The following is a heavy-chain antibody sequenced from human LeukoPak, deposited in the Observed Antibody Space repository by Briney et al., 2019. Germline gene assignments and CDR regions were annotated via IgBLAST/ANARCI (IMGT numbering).Heavy chain of an antibody. V-gene: IGHV3-11*01. CDR1: GFTFSDYY. CDR2: ISSSGSTI. Sequence: PGGSLRLSCAASGFTFSDYYMSWIRQAPGKGLEWVSYISSSGSTIYYADSVKGRFTISRDNAKNSLYLQMNSLRAEDTAVYYCARALIVGATIGAFQHWGQGTLVTVSS. CDR3: ARALIVGATIGAFQH. D-gene: IGHD1-26*01. J-gene: IGHJ1*01.